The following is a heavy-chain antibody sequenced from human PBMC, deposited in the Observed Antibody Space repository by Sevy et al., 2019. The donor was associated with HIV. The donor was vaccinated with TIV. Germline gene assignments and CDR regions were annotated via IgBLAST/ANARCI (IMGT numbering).Heavy chain of an antibody. D-gene: IGHD4-17*01. CDR1: GFIFSYYG. J-gene: IGHJ6*02. CDR2: ISFDESDK. V-gene: IGHV3-30*19. CDR3: ARPRANYVDNYFFYAMDV. Sequence: GGSLRLSCAASGFIFSYYGMHWVRQAPGKGLEWVALISFDESDKYYADSVKGRFTISRDNFKNTLYLQMNSLTTEDTAVYYCARPRANYVDNYFFYAMDVWGQGTTVTVSS.